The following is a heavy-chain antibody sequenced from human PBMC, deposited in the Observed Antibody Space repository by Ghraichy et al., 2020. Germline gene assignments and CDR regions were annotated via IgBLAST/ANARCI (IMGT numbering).Heavy chain of an antibody. Sequence: SETLSLTCAVYGGSFSGYYWSWIRQPPGKGLEWIGEINHSGSTNYNPSLKSRVTISVDTSKNQFSLKLSSVTAADTAVYYCARDRHVAAASGYYYYYGMDVWGQGTTVTVSS. V-gene: IGHV4-34*01. J-gene: IGHJ6*02. CDR2: INHSGST. CDR3: ARDRHVAAASGYYYYYGMDV. CDR1: GGSFSGYY. D-gene: IGHD2-15*01.